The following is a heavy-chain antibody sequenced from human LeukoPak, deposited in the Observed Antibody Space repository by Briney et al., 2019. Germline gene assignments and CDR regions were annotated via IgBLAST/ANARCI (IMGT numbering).Heavy chain of an antibody. CDR1: GFRFDTYG. CDR2: IRYDGSNT. CDR3: AKKGGDYDYFDY. V-gene: IGHV3-30*02. J-gene: IGHJ4*02. Sequence: AGGSLRLSCAASGFRFDTYGMHWVRQAPGKGLEWVAYIRYDGSNTYYADSVRGRFTISRDNSKNTLYLEMNSLRAEDTAVFYCAKKGGDYDYFDYWGQGNLVTVSS. D-gene: IGHD2-21*01.